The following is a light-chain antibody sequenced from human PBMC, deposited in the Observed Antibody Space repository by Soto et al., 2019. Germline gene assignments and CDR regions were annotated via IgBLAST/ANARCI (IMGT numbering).Light chain of an antibody. Sequence: EIVLTQSPGTLSLAPGEGATPSYRASQSVKSSYLAWYQQKPGQAPRLLIFGTSNRATGIPDRFRGGGSGTDFTLTISSLDPEDFAVYYCQPRINSVSFGRGTRLEIK. CDR2: GTS. V-gene: IGKV3D-20*02. J-gene: IGKJ5*01. CDR3: QPRINSVS. CDR1: QSVKSSY.